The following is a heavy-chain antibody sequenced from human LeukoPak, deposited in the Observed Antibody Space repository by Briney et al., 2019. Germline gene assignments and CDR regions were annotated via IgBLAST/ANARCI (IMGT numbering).Heavy chain of an antibody. Sequence: GGSLRLSCAASGFTFSSYVMHWVRQAPGKGLEWVAVAPHDRSSPSHAASVNGRFTISRDNSKDTLFLHMDSLRVDDTAIYYCARQSLGASGLDHWGQGVLVTVSS. V-gene: IGHV3-30*04. CDR2: APHDRSSP. J-gene: IGHJ4*02. CDR1: GFTFSSYV. D-gene: IGHD1-26*01. CDR3: ARQSLGASGLDH.